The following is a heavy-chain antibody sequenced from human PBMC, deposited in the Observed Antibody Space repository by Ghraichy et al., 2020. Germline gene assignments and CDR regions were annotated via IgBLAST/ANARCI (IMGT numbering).Heavy chain of an antibody. Sequence: SETLSHTCAVYGGSFSGYYWSWIRQPPGKGLEWIGEINHSGSTNYNPSLKSRVTISVDTSKNQFSLKLSSVTAADTAVYYCASSHFHSSGWLGGGRRSLDYWGQGTLVTVSS. J-gene: IGHJ4*02. CDR3: ASSHFHSSGWLGGGRRSLDY. D-gene: IGHD6-19*01. CDR2: INHSGST. V-gene: IGHV4-34*01. CDR1: GGSFSGYY.